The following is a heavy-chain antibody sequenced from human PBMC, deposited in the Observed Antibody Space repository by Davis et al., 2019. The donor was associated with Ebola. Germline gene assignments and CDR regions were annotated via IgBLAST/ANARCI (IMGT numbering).Heavy chain of an antibody. J-gene: IGHJ4*01. CDR2: IYPGDSDT. D-gene: IGHD6-13*01. V-gene: IGHV5-51*01. Sequence: GESLKISCKGSGYNFKNYWIGWVRQMPGKGLEWMGVIYPGDSDTRYSPSFQGEVTISVDKSFTTTYVQFNSLKPSDTSVYYCARLGAAAGAADYWGQGTLVAVSS. CDR3: ARLGAAAGAADY. CDR1: GYNFKNYW.